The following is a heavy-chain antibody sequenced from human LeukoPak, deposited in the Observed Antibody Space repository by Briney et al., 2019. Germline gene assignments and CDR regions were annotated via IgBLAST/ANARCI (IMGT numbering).Heavy chain of an antibody. V-gene: IGHV4-34*01. D-gene: IGHD3-10*01. CDR1: GGSFSGYY. CDR3: ARVLLWFGEGGMDV. J-gene: IGHJ6*04. CDR2: INHSGST. Sequence: PSETLSLTCAVYGGSFSGYYWSWLRQPPGKGLEWIGEINHSGSTNYNPSLKSRVTISVDTSKNQFSLKLSSVTAADTAVYYCARVLLWFGEGGMDVWGKGTTVTVSS.